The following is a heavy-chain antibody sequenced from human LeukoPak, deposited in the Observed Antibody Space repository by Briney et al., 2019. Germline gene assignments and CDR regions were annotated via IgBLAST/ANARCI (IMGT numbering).Heavy chain of an antibody. CDR3: ARGGTTVTPGLLWFDP. Sequence: SETLSLTCSVSGGSISSHYWSWIRQPPGKGLEWIGYIYYSGSTKYNPSLKSRVTISVDTSKNQFSLKLSSVTAADTAVYYCARGGTTVTPGLLWFDPWGQGTLVAVSS. CDR2: IYYSGST. J-gene: IGHJ5*02. CDR1: GGSISSHY. D-gene: IGHD4-17*01. V-gene: IGHV4-59*11.